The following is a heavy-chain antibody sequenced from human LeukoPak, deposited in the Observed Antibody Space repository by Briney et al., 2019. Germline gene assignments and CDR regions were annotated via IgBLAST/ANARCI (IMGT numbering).Heavy chain of an antibody. CDR3: ASTSSSPSSQFDY. V-gene: IGHV4-38-2*01. CDR2: IYHSGST. Sequence: PSETLSLTCAVSGYSISSGYYWGWIRQPPGKGLEWIGSIYHSGSTYYNPSLKSRVTISVDTSKNQFSLKLSSVTAADTAVYYCASTSSSPSSQFDYWGQGTLVTVSS. D-gene: IGHD6-6*01. CDR1: GYSISSGYY. J-gene: IGHJ4*02.